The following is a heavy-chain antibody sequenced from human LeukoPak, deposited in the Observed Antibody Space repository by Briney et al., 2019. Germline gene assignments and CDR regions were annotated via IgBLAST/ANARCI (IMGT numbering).Heavy chain of an antibody. J-gene: IGHJ3*02. CDR3: AKDHDYYKSGPI. CDR1: GFTFSSYA. CDR2: ISGSGDST. Sequence: PGGSLRLSCAASGFTFSSYAMSWVRQAPGKGLEWVSAISGSGDSTYYADSVKGRFTISRDNSKNTLYLQMNSLRAEDTAEYYCAKDHDYYKSGPIWGQGTMVTVSS. D-gene: IGHD3-10*01. V-gene: IGHV3-23*01.